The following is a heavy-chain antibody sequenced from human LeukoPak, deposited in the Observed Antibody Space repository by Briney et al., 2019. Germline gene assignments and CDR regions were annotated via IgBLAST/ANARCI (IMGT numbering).Heavy chain of an antibody. CDR2: ISYDGSNK. D-gene: IGHD3-10*01. CDR3: AKDTGYYYGSGSYSFFDY. V-gene: IGHV3-30*18. CDR1: GFTFSSYG. J-gene: IGHJ4*02. Sequence: PGGSLRLSCAASGFTFSSYGMHWVRQAPGKGLEWVAVISYDGSNKYYADSVKGRFTISRDNSKNTLYLQMNSLRAEDTAVYYCAKDTGYYYGSGSYSFFDYWGQGTLVTVSS.